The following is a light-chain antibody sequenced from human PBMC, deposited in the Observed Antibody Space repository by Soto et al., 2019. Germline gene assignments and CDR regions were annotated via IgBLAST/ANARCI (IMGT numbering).Light chain of an antibody. V-gene: IGKV1-39*01. CDR3: QESFSSLWGT. CDR1: QSINTK. J-gene: IGKJ1*01. CDR2: GSS. Sequence: DIQMTQSPSSPSASLGARATISIRISQSINTKLNLDQQKPGKGPKLRIYGSSSLRSGVPLRFSVSGSGTDFTLTISSLEPEDFATYDCQESFSSLWGTCGQGTKVDIK.